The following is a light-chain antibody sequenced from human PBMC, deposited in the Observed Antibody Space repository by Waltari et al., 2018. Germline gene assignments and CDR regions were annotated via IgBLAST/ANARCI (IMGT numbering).Light chain of an antibody. J-gene: IGLJ3*02. CDR2: DVS. V-gene: IGLV2-11*01. CDR3: CSYGGSYTWV. Sequence: QSALTQPRSVSGSPGQSVTISCTGTSSDGGGYNYVSWYQQHPGKVPKLMIYDVSQRPSGIPDRFSGSKAGNTASLTSSGLQAEDEADYYCCSYGGSYTWVFGGGTRLTVL. CDR1: SSDGGGYNY.